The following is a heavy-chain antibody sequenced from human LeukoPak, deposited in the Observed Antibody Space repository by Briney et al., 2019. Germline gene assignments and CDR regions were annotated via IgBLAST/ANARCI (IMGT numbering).Heavy chain of an antibody. J-gene: IGHJ4*02. Sequence: SETLSLTCTVSGGSISSYYWSWIRQPAGKGLEWIGRIYTSGSTNYNPSLKSRVTMSVDTSKNQFSLKLSSVTAADTAVYYCASPAVYCSSTSCPFDYWGQGTLVTVSS. CDR3: ASPAVYCSSTSCPFDY. D-gene: IGHD2-2*01. CDR1: GGSISSYY. CDR2: IYTSGST. V-gene: IGHV4-4*07.